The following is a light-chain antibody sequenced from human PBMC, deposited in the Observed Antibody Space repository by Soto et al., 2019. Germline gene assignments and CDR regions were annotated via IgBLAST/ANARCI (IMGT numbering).Light chain of an antibody. CDR2: AAS. J-gene: IGKJ1*01. CDR3: QQSYSTWA. CDR1: QSISSY. V-gene: IGKV1-39*01. Sequence: DMQLTQSPSTLSASVGDRVTLTCRASQSISSYLNWYQQKPGKAPKLLIYAASSLQSGVPSRFSGSGSGTDFTLTISSLQPEDFATYYCQQSYSTWAFGQGTKVDI.